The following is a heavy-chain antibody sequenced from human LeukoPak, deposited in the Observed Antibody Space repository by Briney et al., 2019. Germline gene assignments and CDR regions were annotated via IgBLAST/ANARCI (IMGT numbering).Heavy chain of an antibody. J-gene: IGHJ5*02. V-gene: IGHV4-30-2*01. D-gene: IGHD6-19*01. CDR2: IYHSGST. CDR3: ARVGYGSGWYLNWFDP. CDR1: GGSISSGGYS. Sequence: PSQTLSLTCAVSGGSISSGGYSWSWIRQPPGKGLEWIGYIYHSGSTYYNPSLKSRVTISVDRSKNQFSLKLSSVTAADTAVYYCARVGYGSGWYLNWFDPWGQGTLVTVSS.